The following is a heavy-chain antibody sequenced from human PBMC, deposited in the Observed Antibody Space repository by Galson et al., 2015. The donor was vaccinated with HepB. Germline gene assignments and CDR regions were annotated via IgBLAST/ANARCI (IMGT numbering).Heavy chain of an antibody. J-gene: IGHJ4*02. CDR2: ISYDGSNK. D-gene: IGHD2-2*01. CDR1: GFTFSSYA. V-gene: IGHV3-30-3*01. Sequence: SLRLYCAASGFTFSSYAMHWVRQAPGKGLEWVAVISYDGSNKYYADSVKGRFTISRDNSKNTLYLQMNSLRAEDTAVYYCARDSCSSTSCHWPLDYWGQGTLVTVSS. CDR3: ARDSCSSTSCHWPLDY.